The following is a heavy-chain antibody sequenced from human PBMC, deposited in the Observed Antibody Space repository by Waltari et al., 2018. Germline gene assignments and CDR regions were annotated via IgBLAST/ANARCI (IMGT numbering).Heavy chain of an antibody. CDR2: IYHSGST. D-gene: IGHD3-10*01. CDR3: ARDSEMAHLY. Sequence: QVQLQESGPGLVKPSETLSLTCTVSGYSISSGYYWGWIRQPPGKGLEWIGSIYHSGSTYYNPSLKSRVTISVDTSKNQFSLKLSSVTAADTAVYYCARDSEMAHLYWGQGTLVTVSS. V-gene: IGHV4-38-2*02. CDR1: GYSISSGYY. J-gene: IGHJ4*02.